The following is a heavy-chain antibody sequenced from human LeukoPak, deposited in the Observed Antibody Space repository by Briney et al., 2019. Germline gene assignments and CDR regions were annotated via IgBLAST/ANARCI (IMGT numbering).Heavy chain of an antibody. CDR2: INPNSGGT. D-gene: IGHD3-16*01. V-gene: IGHV1-2*02. CDR1: GYIFTGYY. Sequence: ASVKVSCKASGYIFTGYYMHWVRQAPGQGLEWMGWINPNSGGTKYAQKFQGRVTMTRDTSISTAYMELSRLRSDDTAVYYCARGGYDYHFDYWGQGTLVTVSS. J-gene: IGHJ4*02. CDR3: ARGGYDYHFDY.